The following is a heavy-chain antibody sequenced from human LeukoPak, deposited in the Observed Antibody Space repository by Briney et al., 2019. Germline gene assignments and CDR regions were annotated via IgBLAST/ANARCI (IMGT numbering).Heavy chain of an antibody. CDR2: IYPDDSDI. D-gene: IGHD6-13*01. CDR1: GYSFTSYW. V-gene: IGHV5-51*01. J-gene: IGHJ4*02. Sequence: GESLKISCKGSGYSFTSYWIGWVRQMPGKGLEWMGIIYPDDSDIRYSPSFQGQVTISADKSISTAYLQWTSLKASDTAIYYCARHSSSSWFNRGGFDYWGQGTLVTVPS. CDR3: ARHSSSSWFNRGGFDY.